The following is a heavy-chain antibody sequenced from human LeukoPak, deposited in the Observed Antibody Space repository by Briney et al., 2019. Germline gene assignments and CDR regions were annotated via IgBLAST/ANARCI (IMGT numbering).Heavy chain of an antibody. CDR1: GFTFNTYG. V-gene: IGHV3-30*18. CDR2: ISYDGSNK. Sequence: GGSLRLSCAASGFTFNTYGMHWVRQAPGKGLEWVAVISYDGSNKYYVDSVKGRFTISRDNSKNTLYLQMNSLRSVDKAVYYGLKEIRWRFDYWGQGTLVTVSS. J-gene: IGHJ4*02. CDR3: LKEIRWRFDY. D-gene: IGHD3-3*01.